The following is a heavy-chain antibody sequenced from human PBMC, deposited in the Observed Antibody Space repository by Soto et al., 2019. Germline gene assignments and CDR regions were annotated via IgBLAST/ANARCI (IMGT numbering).Heavy chain of an antibody. D-gene: IGHD5-12*01. CDR3: ARDRGGGDDSEYYFDY. CDR1: GFTFSSYW. V-gene: IGHV3-7*01. CDR2: IKQDGSEK. J-gene: IGHJ4*02. Sequence: EVQLVESGGGLVQPGGSLRLSCAASGFTFSSYWMSWVRQAPGKGLEWVANIKQDGSEKYYVDSVKGRFTISRDNAKNSLYLQMNSLRAEDTAVYYCARDRGGGDDSEYYFDYWGQGTLVTVSS.